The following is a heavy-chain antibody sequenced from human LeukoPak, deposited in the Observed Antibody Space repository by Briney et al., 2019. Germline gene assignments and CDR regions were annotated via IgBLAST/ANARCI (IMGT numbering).Heavy chain of an antibody. Sequence: SETLSLTCTVSGYSISSGYYWGWIRQPPGKGLEWIGSIYHSGSTYYNPSLKSRVTISVDASKNQFSLKLSSVTAADTAVYYCAREGSSDYDSSGCYGEYWGQGTLVTVSS. CDR3: AREGSSDYDSSGCYGEY. J-gene: IGHJ4*02. D-gene: IGHD3-22*01. CDR1: GYSISSGYY. V-gene: IGHV4-38-2*02. CDR2: IYHSGST.